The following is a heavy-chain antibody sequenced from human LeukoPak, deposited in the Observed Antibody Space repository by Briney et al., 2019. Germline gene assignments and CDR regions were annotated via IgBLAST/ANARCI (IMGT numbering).Heavy chain of an antibody. J-gene: IGHJ4*02. V-gene: IGHV1-24*01. CDR3: ATDRRTDYYDSTLYDY. CDR2: FDPEDGET. Sequence: ASVNVSCKVSGYTLTELSMHWVRQAPGKGLEWMGGFDPEDGETICAQKFQGRVTMTEDTSTDTAYMELSSLRSEDTAVYYCATDRRTDYYDSTLYDYWGQGTLVTASS. CDR1: GYTLTELS. D-gene: IGHD3-22*01.